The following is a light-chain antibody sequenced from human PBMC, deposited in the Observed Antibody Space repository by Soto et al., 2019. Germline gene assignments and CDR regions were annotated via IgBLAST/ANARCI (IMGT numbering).Light chain of an antibody. CDR1: QSVSSNY. V-gene: IGKV3-20*01. Sequence: EIVLTQSPGTLSLSPGERATLSCRASQSVSSNYLAWYQQKPGQAPRLLIYDASSRATGIPDRFSGIWSGPDFTLTISTLEPEEFAVYYCHQYGSSHTFGQGTKLEI. J-gene: IGKJ2*01. CDR3: HQYGSSHT. CDR2: DAS.